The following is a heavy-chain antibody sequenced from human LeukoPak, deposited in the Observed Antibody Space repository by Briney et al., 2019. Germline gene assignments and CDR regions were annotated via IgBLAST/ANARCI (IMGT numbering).Heavy chain of an antibody. Sequence: GGSLRLSCAASGFTFSSYGMHWVRQAPGKGLEWVAFIRYDGTDKYYAGSVKGRFTISRDNAKNSLYLQMNSLRAEDTAVYYCASSWNYNWGQGTLVTVSS. V-gene: IGHV3-30*02. CDR3: ASSWNYN. CDR2: IRYDGTDK. J-gene: IGHJ4*02. CDR1: GFTFSSYG. D-gene: IGHD1-7*01.